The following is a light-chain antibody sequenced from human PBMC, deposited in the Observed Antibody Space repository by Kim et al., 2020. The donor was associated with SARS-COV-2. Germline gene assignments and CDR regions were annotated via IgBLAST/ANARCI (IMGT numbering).Light chain of an antibody. V-gene: IGKV1-NL1*01. CDR1: QGIINS. Sequence: DIQMTQSPSSLSASVGDRVTITCRASQGIINSLAWYQQKSGKAPNLLLYTTSTLQSGVPSRFSGSGSGTDYTLTISSLQPEDFATYYCQQYYSVPLTFGGGTKVDIK. CDR3: QQYYSVPLT. J-gene: IGKJ4*01. CDR2: TTS.